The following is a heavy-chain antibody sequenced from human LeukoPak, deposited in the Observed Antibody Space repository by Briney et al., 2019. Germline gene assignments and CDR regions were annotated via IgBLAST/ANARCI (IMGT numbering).Heavy chain of an antibody. Sequence: PGRSLRLSCAASGFTFSSYGRHWVRQAPGKGLEWVAVIWYDGSNKYYADSVKGRFTISRDNSKNTLYLQMNSLRAEDTAVYYCARDRSGRPDYWGQGTLVTVSS. CDR2: IWYDGSNK. CDR3: ARDRSGRPDY. J-gene: IGHJ4*02. CDR1: GFTFSSYG. V-gene: IGHV3-33*01. D-gene: IGHD3-10*01.